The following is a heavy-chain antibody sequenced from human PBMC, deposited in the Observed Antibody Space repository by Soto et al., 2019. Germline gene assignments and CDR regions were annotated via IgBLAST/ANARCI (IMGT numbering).Heavy chain of an antibody. J-gene: IGHJ5*02. Sequence: GASVKVSCKASGYTFTSYGITWVRQAPGQGLDWMGWISTYNGNTKYTQNLQGRVTMTTDTSTSTVYMELRSLRSDDTAVYYCARVRKCRGYQRTENNWFDPWGQGTLVTVSS. D-gene: IGHD5-12*01. CDR2: ISTYNGNT. V-gene: IGHV1-18*01. CDR3: ARVRKCRGYQRTENNWFDP. CDR1: GYTFTSYG.